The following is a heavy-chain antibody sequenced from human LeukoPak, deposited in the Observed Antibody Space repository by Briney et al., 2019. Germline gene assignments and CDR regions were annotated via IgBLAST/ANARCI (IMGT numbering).Heavy chain of an antibody. J-gene: IGHJ3*01. CDR2: IYYSGST. CDR3: AGLGLPEAFDF. CDR1: GGSISSSSYS. Sequence: SETLSLTCTVSGGSISSSSYSWGWIRQPPGKGLDWIGSIYYSGSTYYNPSLKSRVTISLDTSKNQFSLKLSSVTAADAAVYYCAGLGLPEAFDFWGQGTMVTVSS. D-gene: IGHD1-14*01. V-gene: IGHV4-39*01.